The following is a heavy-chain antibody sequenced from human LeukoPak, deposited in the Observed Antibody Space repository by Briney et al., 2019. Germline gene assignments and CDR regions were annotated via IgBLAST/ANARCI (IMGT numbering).Heavy chain of an antibody. CDR2: IYTSGST. CDR1: GGSISSGSYY. V-gene: IGHV4-61*09. CDR3: ARDGTTFGAFDI. D-gene: IGHD1-1*01. J-gene: IGHJ3*02. Sequence: PSETLSLTCTVPGGSISSGSYYWSWIRQPAGTGLEWIGHIYTSGSTNYNPSLKSRVTISVDTSMNQFSLKLSSVTAADTAVYYCARDGTTFGAFDIWGQGTMVTVSS.